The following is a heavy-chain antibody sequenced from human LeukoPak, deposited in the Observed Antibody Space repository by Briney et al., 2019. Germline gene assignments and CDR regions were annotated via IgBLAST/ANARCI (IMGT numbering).Heavy chain of an antibody. CDR2: IYYSGST. J-gene: IGHJ6*02. V-gene: IGHV4-59*12. D-gene: IGHD3-10*01. CDR1: GGSISSYY. CDR3: ARNRITKPTYYYYYGMDV. Sequence: SETLSLTCAVYGGSISSYYWSWIRQPPGKGLEWIGYIYYSGSTNYNPSLKSRVTISVDTSKNQFSLKLGSVTAADTAVYYCARNRITKPTYYYYYGMDVWGQGTTVTVSS.